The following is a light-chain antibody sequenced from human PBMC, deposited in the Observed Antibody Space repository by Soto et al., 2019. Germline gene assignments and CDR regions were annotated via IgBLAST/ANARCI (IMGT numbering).Light chain of an antibody. J-gene: IGKJ3*01. Sequence: EMVMTQSPATLSVSPGERVTLSCRASESVHSNLAWYQQKPGQGPSLLIYYASTRVTGVPDRFSGSGSGTDFTLTISSLQSEDFVVYYCQHYSNWPPTFGPGTKVEIK. CDR2: YAS. CDR3: QHYSNWPPT. V-gene: IGKV3-15*01. CDR1: ESVHSN.